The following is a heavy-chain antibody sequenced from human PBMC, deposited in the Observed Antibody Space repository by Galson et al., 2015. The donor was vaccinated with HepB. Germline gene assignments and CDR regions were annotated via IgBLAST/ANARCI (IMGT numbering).Heavy chain of an antibody. Sequence: SETLSLTCTVSGGSISSYYWSWIRQPPGKGLEWIGYIYYSGSTNYNPSLKSRVTISVDTSKNQFSLKLSSVTAADTAVYYCARGGTFNDFWRPTYYYYGMDVWGQGTTVTVSS. D-gene: IGHD3-3*01. CDR2: IYYSGST. J-gene: IGHJ6*02. V-gene: IGHV4-59*01. CDR1: GGSISSYY. CDR3: ARGGTFNDFWRPTYYYYGMDV.